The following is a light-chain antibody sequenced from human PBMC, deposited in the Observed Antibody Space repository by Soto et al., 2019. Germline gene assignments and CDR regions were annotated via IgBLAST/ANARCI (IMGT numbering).Light chain of an antibody. Sequence: QSALIQPASVSGSPGQSITISCTGTSSDVGGSNYVSWYQHHPHRAPKLLIYEVDYRPSGVSNRFSGSKSGNTASLTISGLQGEDEADYYCSSYTSSNTLEVFGFGTKLTVL. V-gene: IGLV2-14*01. J-gene: IGLJ1*01. CDR1: SSDVGGSNY. CDR2: EVD. CDR3: SSYTSSNTLEV.